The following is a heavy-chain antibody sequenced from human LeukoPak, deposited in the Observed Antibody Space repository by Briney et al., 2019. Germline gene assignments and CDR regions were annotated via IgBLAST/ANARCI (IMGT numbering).Heavy chain of an antibody. CDR1: GFTFSSYG. CDR3: AREPYSSSWYSYDAFDI. Sequence: GGSLRLSCAASGFTFSSYGMHWVRQAPGKGLEWVAVIWYDGSNKYYVDSVKGRFTISRDNSKNTLYLQMNSLRAEDTAVYYCAREPYSSSWYSYDAFDIWGQGTMVTVSS. D-gene: IGHD6-13*01. V-gene: IGHV3-33*01. CDR2: IWYDGSNK. J-gene: IGHJ3*02.